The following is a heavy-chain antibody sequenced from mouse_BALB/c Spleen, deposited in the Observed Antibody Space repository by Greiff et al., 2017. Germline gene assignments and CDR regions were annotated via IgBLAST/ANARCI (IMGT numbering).Heavy chain of an antibody. D-gene: IGHD2-1*01. CDR1: GFTFSSYA. Sequence: EVQRVESGGGLVKPGGSLKLSCAASGFTFSSYAMSWVRQTPEKRLEWVATISSGGSYTYYPDSVKGRFTISRDNAKNTLYLQMSSLRSEDTAMYYCARQYGNYLYYCDYWGEGTTLTVSS. J-gene: IGHJ2*01. CDR3: ARQYGNYLYYCDY. CDR2: ISSGGSYT. V-gene: IGHV5-9-3*01.